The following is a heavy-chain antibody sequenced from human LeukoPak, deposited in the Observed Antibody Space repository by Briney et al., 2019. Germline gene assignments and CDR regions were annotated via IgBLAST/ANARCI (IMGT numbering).Heavy chain of an antibody. CDR1: GYTLTKLS. CDR3: AATLPVRGDVFDY. J-gene: IGHJ4*02. Sequence: ASVTVSCKVSGYTLTKLSMHWVRQARGKGLEWMGGFDSEDGETIYAQKFQGRVNMTEDTSTDTAYMELSSLRSEDTAVYYCAATLPVRGDVFDYWGQGTLVTVSS. D-gene: IGHD3-10*01. V-gene: IGHV1-24*01. CDR2: FDSEDGET.